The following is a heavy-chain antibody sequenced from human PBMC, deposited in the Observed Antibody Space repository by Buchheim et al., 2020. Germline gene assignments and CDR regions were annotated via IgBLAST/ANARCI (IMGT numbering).Heavy chain of an antibody. CDR1: GFTFSSYE. CDR3: ARAVVPAAILDY. Sequence: EVQLVESGGGLVQPGGSLRLSCAASGFTFSSYEMNWVRQAPGKGLEWVSYISSSGSTIYYADSVKGRLTISRDNAKNSLDLQMNSLRAEDTAVYYCARAVVPAAILDYWGQGTL. CDR2: ISSSGSTI. V-gene: IGHV3-48*03. J-gene: IGHJ4*02. D-gene: IGHD2-2*01.